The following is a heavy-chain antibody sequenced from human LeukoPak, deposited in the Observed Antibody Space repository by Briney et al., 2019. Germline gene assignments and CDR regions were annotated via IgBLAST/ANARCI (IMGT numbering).Heavy chain of an antibody. Sequence: PGGSLRLSCAASGFTFSSCGMSWVRQAPGKGLEWVSAISGSGSNTYYADSVKGRFTISRDNSKNTLHLQMNSLTADDTAVYYCAKKSPNDLLEYWGQGTRVTVSS. CDR2: ISGSGSNT. V-gene: IGHV3-23*01. CDR3: AKKSPNDLLEY. J-gene: IGHJ4*02. CDR1: GFTFSSCG.